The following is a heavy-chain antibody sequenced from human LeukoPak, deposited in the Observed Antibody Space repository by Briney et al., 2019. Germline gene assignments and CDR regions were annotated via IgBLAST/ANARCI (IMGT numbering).Heavy chain of an antibody. Sequence: GGSLRLSCAASGFTFSSYAMSWVRPAPGKGLEWVSAISGSGGSTYYADSVKGRFTISRDNSKNTLYLQMNSLRAEDTAVYYCAKVKDNWNDYFDYWGQGTLVTVSS. CDR1: GFTFSSYA. D-gene: IGHD1-1*01. CDR2: ISGSGGST. V-gene: IGHV3-23*01. J-gene: IGHJ4*02. CDR3: AKVKDNWNDYFDY.